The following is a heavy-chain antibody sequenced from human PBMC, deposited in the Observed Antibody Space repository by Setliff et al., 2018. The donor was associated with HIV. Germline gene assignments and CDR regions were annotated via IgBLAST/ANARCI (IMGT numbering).Heavy chain of an antibody. CDR1: GGSVRTFY. Sequence: LSLTCTVSGGSVRTFYWSWIRQPPGKGLEWIGHIQTSGSTNYNPSLKGRVTISVDTSKNQFSLKLSSVTAADTAVYYCARHVGYSSSSLDYWGQGTLVTVSS. CDR3: ARHVGYSSSSLDY. CDR2: IQTSGST. V-gene: IGHV4-59*08. D-gene: IGHD6-6*01. J-gene: IGHJ4*02.